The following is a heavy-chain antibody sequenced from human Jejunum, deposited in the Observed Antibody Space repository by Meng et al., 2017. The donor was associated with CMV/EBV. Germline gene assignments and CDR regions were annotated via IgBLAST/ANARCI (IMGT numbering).Heavy chain of an antibody. D-gene: IGHD3-3*01. Sequence: QEQLVESGGGVGQPGGSLTLSCEASGLTLSIYGMHWVRQAPGKGLEWVAFLRCDGSNKYYTESVRGRFTISRDNSKNTLYLQMNNLRVEDTAVYFCARRVEWSDCWGQGTLVTVSS. CDR2: LRCDGSNK. CDR3: ARRVEWSDC. J-gene: IGHJ4*02. V-gene: IGHV3-30*02. CDR1: GLTLSIYG.